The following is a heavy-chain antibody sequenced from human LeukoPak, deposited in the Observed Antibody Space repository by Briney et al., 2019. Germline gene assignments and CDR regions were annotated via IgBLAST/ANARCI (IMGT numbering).Heavy chain of an antibody. CDR2: IKQDGSEK. Sequence: GGSLRLSCAASGFTFSSYWMGWVRQAPGKGLEWVATIKQDGSEKYYVDSVKGRFTISRDNAKNSVYLQMNSLRAEDTAVYYCAELGITMIGGVWGKGTTVTISS. CDR3: AELGITMIGGV. D-gene: IGHD3-10*02. J-gene: IGHJ6*04. V-gene: IGHV3-7*01. CDR1: GFTFSSYW.